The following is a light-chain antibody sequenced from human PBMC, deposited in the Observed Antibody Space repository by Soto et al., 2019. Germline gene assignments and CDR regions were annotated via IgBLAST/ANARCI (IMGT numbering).Light chain of an antibody. CDR3: QQYGSSGYT. CDR2: GAS. V-gene: IGKV3-20*01. CDR1: RSVSSSY. Sequence: EIVLTQSPGTLSLSPGERATLSCRASRSVSSSYLAWYQQKPGQAPRLLIYGASSRATGIPDRFSGSGSGTAFTLTISRLEPEELAVYNCQQYGSSGYTFGQGTKLEIK. J-gene: IGKJ2*01.